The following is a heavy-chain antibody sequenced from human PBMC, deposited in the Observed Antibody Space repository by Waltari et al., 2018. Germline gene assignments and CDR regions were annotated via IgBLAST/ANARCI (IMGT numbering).Heavy chain of an antibody. D-gene: IGHD3-22*01. CDR3: ARDTEYYYDDSGFVFDI. J-gene: IGHJ3*02. CDR2: IYASGST. V-gene: IGHV4-61*02. CDR1: GGSISSGSYY. Sequence: QVQLQESGPGLVKPSQTLSLTCTVSGGSISSGSYYRPWTRQPAGKGLEWIGRIYASGSTNYNPSLKSRVTISVDTPRNQFSLKLTSVTAADTAVYYCARDTEYYYDDSGFVFDIWGQGTMVTVSS.